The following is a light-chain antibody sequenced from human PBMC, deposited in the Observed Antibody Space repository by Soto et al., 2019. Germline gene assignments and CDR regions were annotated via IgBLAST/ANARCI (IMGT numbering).Light chain of an antibody. J-gene: IGLJ3*02. CDR3: QSYDSSLSGSV. CDR2: GNS. V-gene: IGLV1-40*01. CDR1: SSNIGAGYD. Sequence: QSVLTQPPSVSGAPGQRVTISCTGSSSNIGAGYDVHWYQQLPGTAPKLLIYGNSNRPSGVPDRFSGSKSGTSASLAITGRQAEDEADYYSQSYDSSLSGSVFGGGTKLTVL.